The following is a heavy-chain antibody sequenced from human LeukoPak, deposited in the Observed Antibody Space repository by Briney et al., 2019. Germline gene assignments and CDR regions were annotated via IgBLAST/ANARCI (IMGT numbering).Heavy chain of an antibody. D-gene: IGHD3-10*01. J-gene: IGHJ4*02. CDR2: IYHSGST. CDR3: ARSRGSGNYFES. CDR1: GYSISSGYY. V-gene: IGHV4-38-2*02. Sequence: SETLSLTCTVSGYSISSGYYWGWIRQPPGKGLEWIGSIYHSGSTYYNPSLKSRVTISVDTSKNQFSLKLTSVTTADTAVYYCARSRGSGNYFESWGQGTLVTVSS.